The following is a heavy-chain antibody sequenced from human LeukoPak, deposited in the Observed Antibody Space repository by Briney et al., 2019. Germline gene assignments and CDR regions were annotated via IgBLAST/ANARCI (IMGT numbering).Heavy chain of an antibody. J-gene: IGHJ4*02. Sequence: PGGSLRLSCAASGFTFSSYSMNWVRQAPGKGLEWVTYISSSSSTIYYADSVKGRFTISRDNAKNSLYLQMNSLRAEDTAVYYCARVDIAARLPDDYWGQGTLVTVSS. CDR1: GFTFSSYS. D-gene: IGHD6-6*01. V-gene: IGHV3-48*04. CDR3: ARVDIAARLPDDY. CDR2: ISSSSSTI.